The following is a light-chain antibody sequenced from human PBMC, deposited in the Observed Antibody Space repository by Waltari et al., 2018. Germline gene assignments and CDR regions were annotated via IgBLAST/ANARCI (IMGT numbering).Light chain of an antibody. J-gene: IGLJ1*01. CDR3: CSYAGTITPYV. CDR1: SSDVGRYNL. CDR2: EAN. V-gene: IGLV2-23*01. Sequence: QSALTQPASVSGSPGQSVTISCTGTSSDVGRYNLVSWYQHHPGKAPKRMIYEANKRPSGVSNRFSGSKSGITASLTISGLQAEDEADYYCCSYAGTITPYVFGSGTKVTVL.